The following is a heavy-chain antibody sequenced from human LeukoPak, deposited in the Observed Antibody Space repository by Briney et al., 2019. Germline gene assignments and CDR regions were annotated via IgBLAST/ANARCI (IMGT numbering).Heavy chain of an antibody. D-gene: IGHD4-11*01. J-gene: IGHJ3*02. CDR1: GGSVSSSY. Sequence: KASETLSLTCTVSGGSVSSSYWSWIRQPPGKGREWIGYMYYTGSTTYNPSLKSRVTISVDTSTNQFSLKLTSVTAADTAVYYCARGKAMTRGYDGLDIWGQGTMVTVSS. V-gene: IGHV4-59*02. CDR2: MYYTGST. CDR3: ARGKAMTRGYDGLDI.